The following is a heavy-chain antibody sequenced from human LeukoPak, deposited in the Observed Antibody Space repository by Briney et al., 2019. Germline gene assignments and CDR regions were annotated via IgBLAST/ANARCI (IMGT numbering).Heavy chain of an antibody. J-gene: IGHJ6*03. CDR1: GGSISNGGYY. CDR3: ARVSATYCGGDCPKASYHYYYMDV. V-gene: IGHV4-61*02. Sequence: PSETLSLTCTVSGGSISNGGYYWSWIRQPAGKGLEWIGRIYTSGSTNYHPSLKSRLTISVDTSKNQFSLKLSSVTAADTAVYYCARVSATYCGGDCPKASYHYYYMDVWGKGTTVTISS. CDR2: IYTSGST. D-gene: IGHD2-21*02.